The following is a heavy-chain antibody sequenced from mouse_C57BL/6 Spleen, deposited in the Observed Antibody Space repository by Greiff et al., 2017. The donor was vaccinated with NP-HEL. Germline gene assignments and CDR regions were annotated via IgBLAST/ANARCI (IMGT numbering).Heavy chain of an antibody. D-gene: IGHD2-4*01. CDR3: ARSDDYDYAMDY. Sequence: VQLQQSGPELVKPGASVKIPCKASGYTFTDYNMAWVKQSHGKSLEWIGDINPNNGGTIYNQKFKGKATLTVDKSSSTAYMELRSLTSEDTAFYYCARSDDYDYAMDYWGQGTSVTVSS. J-gene: IGHJ4*01. CDR2: INPNNGGT. V-gene: IGHV1-18*01. CDR1: GYTFTDYN.